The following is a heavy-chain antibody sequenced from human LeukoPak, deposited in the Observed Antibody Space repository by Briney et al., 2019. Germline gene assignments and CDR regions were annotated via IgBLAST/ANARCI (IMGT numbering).Heavy chain of an antibody. V-gene: IGHV4-34*01. CDR1: GGSFSGYY. D-gene: IGHD6-6*01. CDR2: INHSGST. CDR3: ASHSSSHYYFDY. J-gene: IGHJ4*02. Sequence: KASETRSLTCAVYGGSFSGYYWSWIRQPPGKGLEWIGEINHSGSTNYNPSLKSRVTISVDTSKNQFSLKLSSVTAADTAVYYCASHSSSHYYFDYWGQGTLVTVSS.